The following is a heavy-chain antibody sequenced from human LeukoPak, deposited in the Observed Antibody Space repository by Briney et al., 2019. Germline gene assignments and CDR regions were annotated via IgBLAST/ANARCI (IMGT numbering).Heavy chain of an antibody. CDR1: GYTFSGYY. D-gene: IGHD4-17*01. CDR3: ARDDYGDSKGWFDP. V-gene: IGHV1-2*02. Sequence: ASVKVSCKASGYTFSGYYMHWVRQAPGQGLEWMGWINPNSGGTYYTQKFQGRVTMTRDTSISTAYMELSSLRSDDTAVYYCARDDYGDSKGWFDPWGQGTLVTVSS. J-gene: IGHJ5*02. CDR2: INPNSGGT.